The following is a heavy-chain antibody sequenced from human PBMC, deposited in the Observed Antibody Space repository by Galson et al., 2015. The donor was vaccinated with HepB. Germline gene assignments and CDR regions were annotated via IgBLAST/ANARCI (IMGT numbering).Heavy chain of an antibody. CDR3: ARDNSVVGYTVVSGFDY. Sequence: SLRLSCAASGFTFSSYAMHWVRQAPGKGLEWVAVISYDGSNKYYADSVKGRFTISRDNSKNTLYLQMNSLRAEDTAVYYCARDNSVVGYTVVSGFDYWGQGTLVTVSS. CDR2: ISYDGSNK. CDR1: GFTFSSYA. J-gene: IGHJ4*02. D-gene: IGHD2-2*01. V-gene: IGHV3-30-3*01.